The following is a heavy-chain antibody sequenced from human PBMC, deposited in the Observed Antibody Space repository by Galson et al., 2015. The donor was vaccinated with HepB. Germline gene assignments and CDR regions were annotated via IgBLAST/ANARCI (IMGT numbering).Heavy chain of an antibody. Sequence: QSGAEVTKPGESLRISCMGSGDSFTSYWISWVRQMPGKGLEWMGRIAPSDSYTNYSPSFQGHVTISADKSISTAYLQWSSLKASDTATYYCARGYSSSSTPYDYWGQGTLVTVSS. CDR1: GDSFTSYW. D-gene: IGHD6-13*01. CDR2: IAPSDSYT. CDR3: ARGYSSSSTPYDY. V-gene: IGHV5-10-1*01. J-gene: IGHJ4*02.